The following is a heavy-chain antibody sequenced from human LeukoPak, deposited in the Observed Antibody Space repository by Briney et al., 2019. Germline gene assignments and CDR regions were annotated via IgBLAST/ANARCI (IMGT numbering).Heavy chain of an antibody. V-gene: IGHV4-4*07. Sequence: ASETLSLTCTVSGGSISSYYWSWIRQPAGKGLEWIGRIYTSGSTNYNPSLKSRVTMSVDTSKNQFSLKLSSVTAADTAVYYCARGGLRLLWFGESTPDDAFDIWGQGTMVTVSS. J-gene: IGHJ3*02. CDR1: GGSISSYY. CDR2: IYTSGST. D-gene: IGHD3-10*01. CDR3: ARGGLRLLWFGESTPDDAFDI.